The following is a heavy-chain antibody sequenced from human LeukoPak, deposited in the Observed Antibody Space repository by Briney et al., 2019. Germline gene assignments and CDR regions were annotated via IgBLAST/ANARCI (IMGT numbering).Heavy chain of an antibody. CDR2: ISSDGTST. D-gene: IGHD2-15*01. J-gene: IGHJ3*02. CDR1: GFAFRSYG. CDR3: ASPGWSDALDM. V-gene: IGHV3-74*01. Sequence: GGSLRLSCAASGFAFRSYGMHWVRQAPGKGLVWVSRISSDGTSTTYADSVKGRFTISRDNAKNTLYLQLDSLRAEDTAIYYCASPGWSDALDMWGQGTRVTVSS.